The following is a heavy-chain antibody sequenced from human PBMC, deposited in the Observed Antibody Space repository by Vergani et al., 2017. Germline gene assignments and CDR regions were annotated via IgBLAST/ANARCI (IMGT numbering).Heavy chain of an antibody. CDR3: ARVGTSSNRDYFDY. CDR2: INPNSGGT. CDR1: GYTFTDYF. Sequence: QVQLVQSGAEVKKPGASVKVSCKASGYTFTDYFMHWVRQAPGQGLGWMGWINPNSGGTNYAQKFLGRVTMTRDTSISTAYMELGNLRSDDAAVYYCARVGTSSNRDYFDYWGQGTLVTVSS. V-gene: IGHV1-2*02. J-gene: IGHJ4*02. D-gene: IGHD2-2*01.